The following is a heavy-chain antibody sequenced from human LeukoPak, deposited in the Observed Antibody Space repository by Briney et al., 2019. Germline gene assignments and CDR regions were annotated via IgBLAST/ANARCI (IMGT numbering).Heavy chain of an antibody. CDR2: ISAYNGNT. J-gene: IGHJ3*02. D-gene: IGHD2-2*01. Sequence: ASVKASCKASGYTFTSYGISWVRQAPGQGLEWMGWISAYNGNTNYAQKLQGRVTMTTDTSTSTAYMELRSLRSDDTAVYYCARDLEGDDIVVVPAAIASGAFDIWGQGTMVTVSS. V-gene: IGHV1-18*01. CDR3: ARDLEGDDIVVVPAAIASGAFDI. CDR1: GYTFTSYG.